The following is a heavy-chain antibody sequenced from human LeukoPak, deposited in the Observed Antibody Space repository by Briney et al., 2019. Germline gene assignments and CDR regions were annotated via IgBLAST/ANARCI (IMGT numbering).Heavy chain of an antibody. D-gene: IGHD1-26*01. CDR1: GGSISSYY. Sequence: PSETLSLTCIVSGGSISSYYWSWIRQPAGKGLGWIGRIYTSGSTNYNPSLKSRVTMSVDTSKNQFSLKLSSVTAADTAVYYCASESPGAYYFDYWGQGTLVTVSS. CDR2: IYTSGST. J-gene: IGHJ4*02. V-gene: IGHV4-4*07. CDR3: ASESPGAYYFDY.